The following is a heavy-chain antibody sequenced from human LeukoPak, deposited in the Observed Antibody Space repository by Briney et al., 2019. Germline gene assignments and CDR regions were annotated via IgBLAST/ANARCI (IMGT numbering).Heavy chain of an antibody. CDR3: ARASGSYRLIDY. D-gene: IGHD1-26*01. CDR2: IYYSGGT. CDR1: GGSISSGGYY. Sequence: SQTLSLTCTVSGGSISSGGYYWSWIRQHPGKGLEWIGYIYYSGGTYYNPSLKSRVTISVDTSKNQFSLKLSSVTAADTAVYYCARASGSYRLIDYWGQGTLVTVSS. J-gene: IGHJ4*02. V-gene: IGHV4-31*03.